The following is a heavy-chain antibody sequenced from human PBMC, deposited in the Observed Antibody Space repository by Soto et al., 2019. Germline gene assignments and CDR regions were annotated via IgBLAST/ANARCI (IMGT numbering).Heavy chain of an antibody. J-gene: IGHJ4*02. CDR3: ARSYSSGWYPRGYFDY. Sequence: QVQLVESGGGVVQPGRSLRLSCAASGFTFTSYGMHWVRQAPGKGLGWVAVIWYDGSNKYYADSVKGRFTISRDNSKNTLYLQMNSLRAEDTAVYYCARSYSSGWYPRGYFDYWGQGTLVTVSS. CDR1: GFTFTSYG. CDR2: IWYDGSNK. V-gene: IGHV3-33*01. D-gene: IGHD6-19*01.